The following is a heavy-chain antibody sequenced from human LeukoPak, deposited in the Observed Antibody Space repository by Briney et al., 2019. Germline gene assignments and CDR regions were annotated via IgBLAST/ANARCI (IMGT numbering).Heavy chain of an antibody. Sequence: GRTQSLSCAVSGFTFSGSGMHWVRQAPAKGREWVTVKRYDGSNKYYTDPVKGRFTISRDNSKNTLYLQMDSLRAEDTAVYYCARDYDFWSGYYSPTRGYFGYWGQGTLVTVSS. CDR2: KRYDGSNK. J-gene: IGHJ4*02. CDR3: ARDYDFWSGYYSPTRGYFGY. CDR1: GFTFSGSG. V-gene: IGHV3-30*02. D-gene: IGHD3-3*01.